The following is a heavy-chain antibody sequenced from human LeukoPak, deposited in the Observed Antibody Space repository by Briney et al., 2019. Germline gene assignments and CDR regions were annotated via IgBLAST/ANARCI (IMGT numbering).Heavy chain of an antibody. V-gene: IGHV1-69*13. D-gene: IGHD5-18*01. Sequence: SVKVSCKASGGTFSSYAISWVRQAPGQGLEWMGGIIPILGTANYAQKFQGRVTITADESTSTAYMELSSLRSEDTAVNYCATKRGYSYGSPHWGQGTLVTVSS. CDR1: GGTFSSYA. CDR2: IIPILGTA. CDR3: ATKRGYSYGSPH. J-gene: IGHJ4*02.